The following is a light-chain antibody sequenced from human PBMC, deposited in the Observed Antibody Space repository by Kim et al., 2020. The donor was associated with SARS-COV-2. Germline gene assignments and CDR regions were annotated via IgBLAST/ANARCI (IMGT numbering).Light chain of an antibody. CDR1: QSIRTY. V-gene: IGKV1-39*01. CDR2: STS. CDR3: QQSYGSPYT. Sequence: DIHMTQSPSSLSASVGDRVTITCRASQSIRTYLNWYQQRPGKAPKLLLYSTSTLQSGVPSRFSGSGSGTDFTLTISSLLPEDFATYFCQQSYGSPYTFGQGTKLEI. J-gene: IGKJ2*01.